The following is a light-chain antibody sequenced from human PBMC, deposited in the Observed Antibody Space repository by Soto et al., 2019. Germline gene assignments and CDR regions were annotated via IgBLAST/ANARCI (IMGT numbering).Light chain of an antibody. CDR1: QTISSW. V-gene: IGKV1-5*01. CDR2: HAS. Sequence: DIQMTQSPSTLSGSVEDRVTITGRASQTISSWLAWYQQKPGKAPRLLIYHASSLESGVPSRISGSGSGTEFTLIINSLQPEDVATYYCQQYDSYSPTFGQGTKVDI. J-gene: IGKJ1*01. CDR3: QQYDSYSPT.